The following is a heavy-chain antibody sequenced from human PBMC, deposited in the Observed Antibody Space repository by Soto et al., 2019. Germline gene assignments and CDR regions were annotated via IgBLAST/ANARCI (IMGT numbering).Heavy chain of an antibody. J-gene: IGHJ4*02. CDR3: ARLVAAAGSRGFDY. CDR2: INHSGST. Sequence: NPSETLSLTCAVYGGSFSGYYWSWIRQPPGKGLEWIGEINHSGSTNYNPSLKSRVTISVDTSKNQFSLKLSSVTAADTAVYYCARLVAAAGSRGFDYWGQGTLVTVSS. D-gene: IGHD6-13*01. CDR1: GGSFSGYY. V-gene: IGHV4-34*01.